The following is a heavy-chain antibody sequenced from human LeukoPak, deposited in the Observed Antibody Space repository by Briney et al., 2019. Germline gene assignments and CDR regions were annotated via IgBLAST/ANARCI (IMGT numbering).Heavy chain of an antibody. CDR3: ARDVRFLEWPPVGMDV. J-gene: IGHJ6*02. V-gene: IGHV4-59*01. CDR2: IYYSGST. CDR1: GGSISSYY. Sequence: SETLSLTCTVSGGSISSYYWSWIRQPPGKGLEWIGYIYYSGSTNYNPSLKSRVTISVDTSKNQFSLKLSSVTAADTAVYYCARDVRFLEWPPVGMDVWGQGTTVTVSS. D-gene: IGHD3-3*01.